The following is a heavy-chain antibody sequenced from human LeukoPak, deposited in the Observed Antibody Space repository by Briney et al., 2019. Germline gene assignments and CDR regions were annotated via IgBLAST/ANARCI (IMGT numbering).Heavy chain of an antibody. CDR1: GVSVMNNF. V-gene: IGHV4-4*07. D-gene: IGHD5-18*01. Sequence: SETLSLTCTVSGVSVMNNFWAWIRQPAGKGLEWVGRIYTGGNTNYNPSLKSRVTISVDTSKNKFSLKLSSVTAADTAVYYCARGGYSYGYDDDFDYWGQGTLVTVSS. CDR3: ARGGYSYGYDDDFDY. J-gene: IGHJ4*02. CDR2: IYTGGNT.